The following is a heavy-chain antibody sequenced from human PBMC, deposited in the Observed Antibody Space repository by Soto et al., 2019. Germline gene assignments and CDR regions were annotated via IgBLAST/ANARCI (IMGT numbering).Heavy chain of an antibody. CDR1: GFTFGDYA. CDR2: IRSKAYGGTT. CDR3: TREVETMYYFDY. Sequence: GGSLRLSCTASGFTFGDYAMSWVRQAPGKGLEWVGFIRSKAYGGTTEYAASVKGRFTISRDDSKSIAYLQMNSLKTEDTAVYYCTREVETMYYFDYWGQGTLVTVSS. D-gene: IGHD3-10*02. J-gene: IGHJ4*02. V-gene: IGHV3-49*04.